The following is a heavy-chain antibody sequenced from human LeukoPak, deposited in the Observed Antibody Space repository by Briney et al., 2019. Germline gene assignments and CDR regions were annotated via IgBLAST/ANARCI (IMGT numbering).Heavy chain of an antibody. CDR3: AISYGSGSYGMDV. CDR2: ISSSGSTI. Sequence: PGGSLRLSCATSGFTFSSYEMNWVRQAPGKGLEWVSYISSSGSTIYYADSVKGRFTISRDNAKNSLYLQMNSLRAEDTAVYYCAISYGSGSYGMDVWGKGTTVTVSS. CDR1: GFTFSSYE. V-gene: IGHV3-48*03. J-gene: IGHJ6*04. D-gene: IGHD3-10*01.